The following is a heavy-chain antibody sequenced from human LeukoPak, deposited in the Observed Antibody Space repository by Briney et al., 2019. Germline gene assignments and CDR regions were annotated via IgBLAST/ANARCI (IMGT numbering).Heavy chain of an antibody. D-gene: IGHD2-2*01. CDR3: AKDMRGVYCSSTSCSLLDY. CDR1: GFTFDDYA. V-gene: IGHV3-43D*04. CDR2: ISWDGGST. Sequence: GGSLRLSCAASGFTFDDYAMHWVRQAPGKGLEWVSLISWDGGSTYYADSVKGRFTISRDNSKNSLYLQMNSLRAEDTALYYCAKDMRGVYCSSTSCSLLDYWGQGTLVTVPS. J-gene: IGHJ4*02.